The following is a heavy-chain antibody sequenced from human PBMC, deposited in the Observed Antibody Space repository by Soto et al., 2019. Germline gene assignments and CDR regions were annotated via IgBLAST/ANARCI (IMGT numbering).Heavy chain of an antibody. Sequence: QVQLVQSGAEVKKPGSSVKVSCKASGGTISNYAINWVRQAPGQGLEWMGGIIPMSATTNYAGRFQGRVTITADESTNTCYMELSSLGSDDTAVFYCTTDKGGRRGYSGFDAFDYWGQGTLVTVSS. CDR2: IIPMSATT. CDR3: TTDKGGRRGYSGFDAFDY. CDR1: GGTISNYA. V-gene: IGHV1-69*01. D-gene: IGHD5-12*01. J-gene: IGHJ4*02.